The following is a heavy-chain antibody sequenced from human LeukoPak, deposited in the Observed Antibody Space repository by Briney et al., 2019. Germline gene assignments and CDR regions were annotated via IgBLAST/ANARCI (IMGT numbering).Heavy chain of an antibody. J-gene: IGHJ4*02. CDR3: AREGPPSGNYDY. CDR2: IYTSGST. D-gene: IGHD4-23*01. V-gene: IGHV4-4*07. Sequence: SETLSLTCTVSGGSISTYYWTWIRQPAGKGLGWIGRIYTSGSTNYNPSLKSRVTMSVDTSKNQFSLKLSSVTAADTAVYYCAREGPPSGNYDYWGQGTLVTVSS. CDR1: GGSISTYY.